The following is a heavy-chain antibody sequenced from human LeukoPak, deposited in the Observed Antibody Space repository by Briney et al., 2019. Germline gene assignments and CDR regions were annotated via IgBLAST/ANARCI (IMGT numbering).Heavy chain of an antibody. J-gene: IGHJ4*02. Sequence: SETLSLTCTVSGGSISSSSYYWGWIRQPPGKGLEWIGNVYYSGSTYQNPSLKSRVTISVDTSKNQFSLKLSSMTAADTAVYHCASRVTTPFFDYWGQGTLVTVSS. CDR2: VYYSGST. D-gene: IGHD4-17*01. CDR1: GGSISSSSYY. V-gene: IGHV4-39*01. CDR3: ASRVTTPFFDY.